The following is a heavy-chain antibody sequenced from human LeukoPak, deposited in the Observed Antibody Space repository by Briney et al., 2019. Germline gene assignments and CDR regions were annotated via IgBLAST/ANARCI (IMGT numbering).Heavy chain of an antibody. CDR3: ARLDYGSGSYLDY. D-gene: IGHD3-10*01. V-gene: IGHV4-31*03. Sequence: PSQTLSLTCTVSGGSISSGGYYWSWIRQHPGKGLEWIGYIYYSGSTYYNPSLKSRVTISVYTSKNQFSLKLSSVTAADTAVYYCARLDYGSGSYLDYWGQGTLVTVSS. CDR1: GGSISSGGYY. J-gene: IGHJ4*02. CDR2: IYYSGST.